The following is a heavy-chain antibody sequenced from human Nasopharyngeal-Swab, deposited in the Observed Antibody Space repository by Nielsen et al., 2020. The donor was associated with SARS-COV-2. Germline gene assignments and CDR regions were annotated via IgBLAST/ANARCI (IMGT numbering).Heavy chain of an antibody. CDR2: IIPIFGTP. D-gene: IGHD3-10*01. Sequence: SVKVSCKASGGTFSSYAISWVRQAPGQGLEWMGGIIPIFGTPNYAQEFQGRVTISADESTSTAYMELSSLRSEDTAMYYCARASDGSENYYYFDYWGQGTLVTVSS. J-gene: IGHJ4*02. V-gene: IGHV1-69*13. CDR1: GGTFSSYA. CDR3: ARASDGSENYYYFDY.